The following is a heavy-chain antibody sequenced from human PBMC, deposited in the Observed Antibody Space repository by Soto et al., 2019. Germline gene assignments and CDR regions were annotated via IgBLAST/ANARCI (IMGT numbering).Heavy chain of an antibody. CDR2: INPKSGGT. CDR3: AKAQFGSSTWYYYGMDV. D-gene: IGHD6-13*01. Sequence: GASVKVSCKASGYTFTDYFMYWVRQAPGQGLEWMGWINPKSGGTNYAQKFQDRVTMARDTSINTAYMELSRLRSDDTAMYYCAKAQFGSSTWYYYGMDVWGQGTTVTSP. V-gene: IGHV1-2*02. J-gene: IGHJ6*02. CDR1: GYTFTDYF.